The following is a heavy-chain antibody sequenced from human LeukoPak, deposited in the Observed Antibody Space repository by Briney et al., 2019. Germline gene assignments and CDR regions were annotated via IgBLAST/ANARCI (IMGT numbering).Heavy chain of an antibody. CDR1: GFTFSNAW. Sequence: GGSLRLSCAASGFTFSNAWMSWVRQAPGKGLDWVGRIKSKTDGGTTDYAAPVKGRFTISRDDSKNTLYLQMNSMKTEDTAVYYCTTQGGGSGYQSFSFDYWGQGTLVTVSS. V-gene: IGHV3-15*01. D-gene: IGHD3-22*01. J-gene: IGHJ4*02. CDR2: IKSKTDGGTT. CDR3: TTQGGGSGYQSFSFDY.